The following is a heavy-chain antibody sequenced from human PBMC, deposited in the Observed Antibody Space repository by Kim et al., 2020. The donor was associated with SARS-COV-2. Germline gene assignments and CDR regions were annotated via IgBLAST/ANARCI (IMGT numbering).Heavy chain of an antibody. D-gene: IGHD5-12*01. Sequence: GITSYTASVQGRFTIYRDNAKNTLYLQMNNLRPEDTAVYYCAKGHVACWGQGTQVTVSS. CDR3: AKGHVAC. V-gene: IGHV3-23*01. J-gene: IGHJ4*02. CDR2: GIT.